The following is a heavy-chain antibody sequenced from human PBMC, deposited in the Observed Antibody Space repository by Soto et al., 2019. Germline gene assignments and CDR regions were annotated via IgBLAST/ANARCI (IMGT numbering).Heavy chain of an antibody. CDR2: IYSDGST. V-gene: IGHV3-53*01. J-gene: IGHJ6*02. Sequence: GGSLRLSCAASGFTVSSNYMSWVRQAPGKGLEWVSVIYSDGSTYYADSVKGRFTISRDNSKNMLYLQMNSLRAEDTAVYYCARDRSGSSGYYGMDVWGQGTTVTVSS. D-gene: IGHD3-10*01. CDR3: ARDRSGSSGYYGMDV. CDR1: GFTVSSNY.